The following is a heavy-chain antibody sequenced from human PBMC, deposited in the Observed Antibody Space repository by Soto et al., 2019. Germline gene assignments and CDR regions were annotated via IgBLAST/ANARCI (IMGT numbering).Heavy chain of an antibody. CDR3: ARSLAYCGGDCYSAEAFDI. CDR2: INPNSGGT. J-gene: IGHJ3*02. D-gene: IGHD2-21*02. Sequence: ASVKVSCKASGYTFTGYYMHWVRQAPGQGLEWMGWINPNSGGTNYAQKFQGWVTMTRDTSISTAYMELSRLRSDDTAVYYCARSLAYCGGDCYSAEAFDIWGQGTMVTVSS. CDR1: GYTFTGYY. V-gene: IGHV1-2*04.